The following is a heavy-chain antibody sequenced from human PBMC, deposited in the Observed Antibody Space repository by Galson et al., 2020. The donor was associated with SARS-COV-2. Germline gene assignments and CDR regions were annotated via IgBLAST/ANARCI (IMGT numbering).Heavy chain of an antibody. D-gene: IGHD6-13*01. J-gene: IGHJ4*02. CDR2: LSYDGSDK. V-gene: IGHV3-30*04. CDR1: GFTFSTYA. CDR3: ATVHGGQLVVRYFDY. Sequence: GGSLRLSCAASGFTFSTYAMYWIRQAPGKGLEWVTVLSYDGSDKYYADSVKGRFTISRDNSKNTLYLQMNSLRAEDTAVYYCATVHGGQLVVRYFDYWGQGTLVTVSS.